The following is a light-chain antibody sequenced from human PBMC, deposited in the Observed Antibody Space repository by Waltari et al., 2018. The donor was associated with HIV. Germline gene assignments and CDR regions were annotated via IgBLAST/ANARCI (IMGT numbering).Light chain of an antibody. CDR2: EVS. J-gene: IGLJ1*01. V-gene: IGLV2-14*01. CDR3: SSYTTTNILV. Sequence: QSDLTQPASVSGSPGQSITISCTGTSSYVGASHYVAWYQPLPGKPPQLMMYEVSNRPSGVSNRFSGSKSGNTASLTISGLQPEDEADYYCSSYTTTNILVFGTGTMVSVL. CDR1: SSYVGASHY.